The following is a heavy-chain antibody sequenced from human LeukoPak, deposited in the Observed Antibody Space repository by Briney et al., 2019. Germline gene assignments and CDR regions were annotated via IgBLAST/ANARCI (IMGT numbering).Heavy chain of an antibody. J-gene: IGHJ4*02. CDR1: GYTFTGYY. Sequence: ASVKVSCKASGYTFTGYYMHWVRQAPGQGLEWMGWINPNSGGTNYAQKFQGRVTMTRDTPISTAYMELSRLRSDDTAVYYCARTGYDYVWGSYRSSPIFDYWGQGTLVTVSS. CDR2: INPNSGGT. V-gene: IGHV1-2*02. D-gene: IGHD3-16*02. CDR3: ARTGYDYVWGSYRSSPIFDY.